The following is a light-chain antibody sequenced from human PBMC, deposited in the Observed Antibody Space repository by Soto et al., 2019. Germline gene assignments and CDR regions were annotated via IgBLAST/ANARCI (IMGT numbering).Light chain of an antibody. CDR1: ENVRSNY. Sequence: EIVLTQSQATLSLSPGEGASLSCAASENVRSNYIVWYQQKPGLAPRLLIFEASTRASGIPDRFSGSGSGRDFTLTITRVEPEDFAMYYCQQFGSPPITFGQGTRLDFK. CDR3: QQFGSPPIT. CDR2: EAS. J-gene: IGKJ5*01. V-gene: IGKV3D-20*01.